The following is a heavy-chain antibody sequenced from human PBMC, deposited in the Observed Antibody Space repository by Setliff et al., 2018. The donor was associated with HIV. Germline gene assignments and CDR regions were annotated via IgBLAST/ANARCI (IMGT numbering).Heavy chain of an antibody. Sequence: ASVKVSCKTSGYTFSDYYMHRVRQAPGQGLEWMGIINPSGGTTSYAQKFQGRVTMTRDTSTSTVYMELSGLTSDDTAVYYCARQFSNSFDSWGQGTLVTVSS. D-gene: IGHD7-27*01. V-gene: IGHV1-46*01. J-gene: IGHJ4*02. CDR3: ARQFSNSFDS. CDR2: INPSGGTT. CDR1: GYTFSDYY.